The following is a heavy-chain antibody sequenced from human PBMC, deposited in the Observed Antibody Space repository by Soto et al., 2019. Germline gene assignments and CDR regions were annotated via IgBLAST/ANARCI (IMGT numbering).Heavy chain of an antibody. J-gene: IGHJ4*02. Sequence: ASVKVSCKTSGDSFNDYYIHWVRQAPGQGLEWMGWISAYNGNTNYAQKLQGRVTMTTDTSTSTAYMELRSLRSDDTAVYYCARTDSSGWYAFVSDYWGQGTLVTVSS. V-gene: IGHV1-18*04. D-gene: IGHD6-19*01. CDR3: ARTDSSGWYAFVSDY. CDR1: GDSFNDYY. CDR2: ISAYNGNT.